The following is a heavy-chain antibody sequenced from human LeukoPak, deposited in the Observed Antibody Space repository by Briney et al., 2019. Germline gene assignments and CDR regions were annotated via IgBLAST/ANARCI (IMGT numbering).Heavy chain of an antibody. V-gene: IGHV3-74*01. CDR3: AREYPSTATFDI. J-gene: IGHJ3*02. CDR2: INGDGRGI. D-gene: IGHD6-25*01. Sequence: PGGSLRLSCAASGFTFSGYSYWMHWVRQAPGEGLVWVSRINGDGRGISYADSVKGRFTISRDNAKNTLYLQMNSLRAEDTAAYYCAREYPSTATFDIWGQGTMVTVSS. CDR1: GFTFSGYSYW.